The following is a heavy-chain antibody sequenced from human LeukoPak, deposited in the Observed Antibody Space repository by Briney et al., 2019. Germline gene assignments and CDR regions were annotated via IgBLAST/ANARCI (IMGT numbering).Heavy chain of an antibody. CDR2: LYPGDSDT. J-gene: IGHJ4*02. CDR1: GSYFTTYW. V-gene: IGHV5-51*01. Sequence: GESLQISCKASGSYFTTYWIGWVRQLPGKGLEWMGILYPGDSDTRYSPSFQGQVTISADKSINTAYLQWSGLKASDTAMYYCVRSPSRRDFDYWGQGTLVTVSS. CDR3: VRSPSRRDFDY.